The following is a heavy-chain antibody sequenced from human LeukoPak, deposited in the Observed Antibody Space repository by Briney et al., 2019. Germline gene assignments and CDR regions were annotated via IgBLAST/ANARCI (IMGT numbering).Heavy chain of an antibody. Sequence: GGSLRLSCAASGFTFSSYSMNWVRQAPGKGLEWVSPISSSSSYIYYADSVKGRFTISRDNAKNSLYLQMNSLRAEDTAVYYCARGSVGYCSGGSCRDFDYWGQGTLVTVSS. V-gene: IGHV3-21*01. CDR3: ARGSVGYCSGGSCRDFDY. CDR2: ISSSSSYI. CDR1: GFTFSSYS. D-gene: IGHD2-15*01. J-gene: IGHJ4*02.